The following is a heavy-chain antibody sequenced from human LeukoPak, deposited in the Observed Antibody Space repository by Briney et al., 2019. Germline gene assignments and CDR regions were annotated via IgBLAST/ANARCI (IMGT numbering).Heavy chain of an antibody. V-gene: IGHV3-7*03. CDR3: ARFTRRYSGDY. J-gene: IGHJ4*02. Sequence: TVGSLRLSCAAPGFNFNNYWMSWLREAPGKGLEWVAKIKDDGSEEHYVDSLKGRFTIVPDNAHNSLYLQMNRMRVEDRAIYFCARFTRRYSGDYWGQGTLVSVSS. CDR2: IKDDGSEE. D-gene: IGHD1-26*01. CDR1: GFNFNNYW.